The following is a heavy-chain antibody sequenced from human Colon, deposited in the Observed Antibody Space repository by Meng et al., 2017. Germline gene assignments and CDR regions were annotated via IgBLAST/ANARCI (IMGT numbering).Heavy chain of an antibody. J-gene: IGHJ1*01. Sequence: QARWVQVGVCVRKLGAKGKVSCKASGFTFGSFGFSWVRKAPGQGLEWMGWISGYKGNTNYAQKVQDRVTMTTDTSTTTAYMELRSLRSDDTAVYYCARTPMRRGIEYFQHWGQGTLVTVSS. CDR1: GFTFGSFG. CDR2: ISGYKGNT. CDR3: ARTPMRRGIEYFQH. V-gene: IGHV1-18*01. D-gene: IGHD2-15*01.